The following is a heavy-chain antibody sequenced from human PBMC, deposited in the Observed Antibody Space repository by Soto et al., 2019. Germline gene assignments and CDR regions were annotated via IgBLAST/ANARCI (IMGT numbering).Heavy chain of an antibody. CDR2: IIAIFGTA. CDR3: ARGMYIVLVPAGGRDYYYGMDV. D-gene: IGHD2-2*01. J-gene: IGHJ6*02. CDR1: GGTFSSYA. Sequence: QVQLVQSGAEVKKPGSSVKVSCKASGGTFSSYAISWVRQAPGQGLEWMGGIIAIFGTANYAQKFQGRVTITADESTSTAYMELSSLRSEDTAVYYCARGMYIVLVPAGGRDYYYGMDVWGQGTTVTVSS. V-gene: IGHV1-69*12.